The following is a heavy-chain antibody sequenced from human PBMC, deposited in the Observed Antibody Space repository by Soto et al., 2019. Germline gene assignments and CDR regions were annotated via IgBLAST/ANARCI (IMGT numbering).Heavy chain of an antibody. CDR2: ISAHNGNT. CDR1: GYTFTSYC. J-gene: IGHJ4*02. D-gene: IGHD1-1*01. CDR3: ARGRYGDY. V-gene: IGHV1-18*01. Sequence: QVHLVQSGAEVKKPGASVKVSCKASGYTFTSYCITWVRQAPGQGLEWMGWISAHNGNTDYAQKPQGRVIVTRDTSTSTAYMELRSLISDDTAVYYCARGRYGDYWGKGALVTVSS.